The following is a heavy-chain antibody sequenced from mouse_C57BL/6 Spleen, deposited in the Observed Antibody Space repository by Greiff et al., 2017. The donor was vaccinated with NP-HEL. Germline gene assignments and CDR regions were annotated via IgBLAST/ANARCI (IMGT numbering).Heavy chain of an antibody. CDR3: ARRDYDYDDGGYYAMDY. J-gene: IGHJ4*01. V-gene: IGHV2-2*01. D-gene: IGHD2-4*01. Sequence: QVQLQQSGPGLVQPSQSLSITCTVSGFSLTSYGVHWVRQSPGKGLEWLGVIWSGGSTDYNEALLYRLSISKENSKSQVFFKMNSLQADDTAIYYCARRDYDYDDGGYYAMDYWGQGTSVTVSS. CDR1: GFSLTSYG. CDR2: IWSGGST.